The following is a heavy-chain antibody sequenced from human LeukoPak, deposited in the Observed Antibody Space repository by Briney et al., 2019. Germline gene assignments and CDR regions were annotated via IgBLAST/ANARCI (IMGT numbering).Heavy chain of an antibody. D-gene: IGHD3-10*01. V-gene: IGHV3-53*01. CDR2: VYSDGST. CDR1: GFTVSSNY. CDR3: ASTNGRFGELLLDY. J-gene: IGHJ4*02. Sequence: GGSLRLPCAASGFTVSSNYMSWVRQAPRKGLEWVLVVYSDGSTFYADSVKGRFTISRDISKNTLSLQMNSLRAEDTAVYYCASTNGRFGELLLDYWGQGTLVTVSS.